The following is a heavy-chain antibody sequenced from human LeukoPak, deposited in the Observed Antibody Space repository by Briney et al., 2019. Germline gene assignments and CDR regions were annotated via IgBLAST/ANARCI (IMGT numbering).Heavy chain of an antibody. V-gene: IGHV4-59*01. CDR1: SGSISSYY. Sequence: SETLSLTCTVSSGSISSYYWNWIRQPPGKGLEWIGFIHYGGSTNYNPSLKSRVTISLDTSKSQFSLKLSSVTAADTAVYYCARSPGYYDKRNYFSGDFDYWGQGTLVTVSS. J-gene: IGHJ4*02. CDR2: IHYGGST. D-gene: IGHD3-22*01. CDR3: ARSPGYYDKRNYFSGDFDY.